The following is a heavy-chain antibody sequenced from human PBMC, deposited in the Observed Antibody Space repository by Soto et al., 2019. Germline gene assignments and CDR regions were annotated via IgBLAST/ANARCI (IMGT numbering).Heavy chain of an antibody. Sequence: PVGSLRLSCAASGFTFSSYSMNWVRQAPGKGLEWVSSISSSSSYIYYADSVKGRFTISRDNAKNSLYLQMNSLRAEDTAVYYCARSGWPYFDYWGQGTLVTVSS. J-gene: IGHJ4*02. CDR3: ARSGWPYFDY. CDR1: GFTFSSYS. CDR2: ISSSSSYI. V-gene: IGHV3-21*01. D-gene: IGHD6-19*01.